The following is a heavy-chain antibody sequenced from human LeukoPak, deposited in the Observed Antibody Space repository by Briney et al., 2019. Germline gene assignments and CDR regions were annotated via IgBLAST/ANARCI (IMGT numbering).Heavy chain of an antibody. V-gene: IGHV1-18*01. D-gene: IGHD3-3*02. Sequence: ASVKVSRKASGYTFTSYGISWVRQAPGQGLEWMGWMSAYNGNTNYAQKFQGRVTVTTDTSTSTAYMELRSLRSDDTAVFYCARRAYGRSSSIFDKWGQGTLVTVSS. CDR1: GYTFTSYG. CDR2: MSAYNGNT. J-gene: IGHJ4*02. CDR3: ARRAYGRSSSIFDK.